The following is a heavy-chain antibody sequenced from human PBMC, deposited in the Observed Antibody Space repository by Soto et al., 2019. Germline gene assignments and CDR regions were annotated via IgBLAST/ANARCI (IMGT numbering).Heavy chain of an antibody. CDR1: GFTFSSYA. D-gene: IGHD6-13*01. J-gene: IGHJ6*02. CDR2: ISYDGSNK. CDR3: ARDPPGYSSSWFNGMDV. V-gene: IGHV3-30-3*01. Sequence: GGSLRLSCAASGFTFSSYAMHWVRQAPGKGLEWVAVISYDGSNKYYADSVKGRFTISRDNSKNTLYLQMNSLRAEDTAVYYCARDPPGYSSSWFNGMDVWGQGTTVTVSS.